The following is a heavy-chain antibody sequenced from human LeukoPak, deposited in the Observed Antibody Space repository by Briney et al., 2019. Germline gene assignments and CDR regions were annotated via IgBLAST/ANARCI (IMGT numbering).Heavy chain of an antibody. V-gene: IGHV3-53*01. Sequence: GGSLRLSCTVSGFTVSSNSMSWVRQAPGKGLEWVSFIYSGGSTQYSDSVKGRFTISRDNSKNTLYLQMNSLRAEDTAVYYCATGDLTMIVRYFDYWGQGTLVTVSS. CDR3: ATGDLTMIVRYFDY. CDR2: IYSGGST. J-gene: IGHJ4*02. D-gene: IGHD3-22*01. CDR1: GFTVSSNS.